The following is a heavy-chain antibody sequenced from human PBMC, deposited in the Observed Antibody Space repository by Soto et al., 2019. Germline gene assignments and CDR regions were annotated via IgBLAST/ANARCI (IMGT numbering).Heavy chain of an antibody. CDR3: ARDGNYYGSGSGGMDV. D-gene: IGHD3-10*01. CDR1: GFSFSSYG. CDR2: IWYDGSNK. J-gene: IGHJ6*02. V-gene: IGHV3-33*01. Sequence: GGSVRLSCAASGFSFSSYGMHWVRQAPGKGLEWVAVIWYDGSNKYYADSVKGRFTISRDNSKNTLYLQMNSLRAEDTAVYYCARDGNYYGSGSGGMDVWGQGTTVTVSS.